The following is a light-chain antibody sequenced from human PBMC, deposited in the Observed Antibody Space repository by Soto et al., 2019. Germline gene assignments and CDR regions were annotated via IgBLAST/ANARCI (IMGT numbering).Light chain of an antibody. CDR3: QQYHDWPKT. CDR2: GAS. CDR1: QTVTGN. Sequence: EIVMTQSPATLSVSPGERAILSCRASQTVTGNLAWYQQKPGQAPRLLVYGASTRATGIPDRFSGSGSETDFTLTISSLQSEGFALYYCQQYHDWPKTFGQGTKVDIK. V-gene: IGKV3-15*01. J-gene: IGKJ1*01.